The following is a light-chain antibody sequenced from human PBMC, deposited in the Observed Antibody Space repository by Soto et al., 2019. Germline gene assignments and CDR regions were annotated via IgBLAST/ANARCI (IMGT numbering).Light chain of an antibody. J-gene: IGKJ5*01. Sequence: EIVLTQSPGTLSLSPGERATLSCRASQSVSSSYLAWYQQKPGQAPRLLIYGASSRATGIPDRFSGSGSGTDFTLTLSRLEPEDFAVYYCQQYGSSPRITFGQGTRLEIK. CDR1: QSVSSSY. CDR2: GAS. V-gene: IGKV3-20*01. CDR3: QQYGSSPRIT.